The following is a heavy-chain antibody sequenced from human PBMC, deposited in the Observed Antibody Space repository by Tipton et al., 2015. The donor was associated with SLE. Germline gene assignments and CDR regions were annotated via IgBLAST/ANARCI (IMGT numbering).Heavy chain of an antibody. J-gene: IGHJ3*02. Sequence: TLPLTCTVSGGSISSYYWSWIRQPPGKGLEWIGYIYYSGSTNYNPSLKSRVTISVDTSKNQFSLKLSSVTAADTAVYYCAREPWEHGAFDIWGQGTMVTVSS. CDR3: AREPWEHGAFDI. D-gene: IGHD1-26*01. CDR2: IYYSGST. V-gene: IGHV4-59*12. CDR1: GGSISSYY.